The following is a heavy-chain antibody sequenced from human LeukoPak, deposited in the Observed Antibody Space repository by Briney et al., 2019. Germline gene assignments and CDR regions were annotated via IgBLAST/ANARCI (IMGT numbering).Heavy chain of an antibody. CDR1: GGSISSYY. CDR2: IYYSGST. V-gene: IGHV4-59*01. Sequence: SSETLSLTCTVSGGSISSYYWSWIRQPPGKGLEWIGYIYYSGSTNYNPSLKSRVTISVDTSTNPFSLKLSSVTAADTAVYYCARAADYDILTGYYSPRHYFDYWGQGTLVTVSS. J-gene: IGHJ4*02. D-gene: IGHD3-9*01. CDR3: ARAADYDILTGYYSPRHYFDY.